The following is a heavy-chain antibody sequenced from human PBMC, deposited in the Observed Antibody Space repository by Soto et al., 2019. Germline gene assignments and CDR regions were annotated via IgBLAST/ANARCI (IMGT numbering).Heavy chain of an antibody. CDR2: ISSSSSTI. J-gene: IGHJ3*02. Sequence: GSLRLSCAASGFTFSSYSMNWVRQAPGKGLEWVSYISSSSSTIYYADSVKGRFTISRDNSKNTLYLQMNSLRAEDTAVYYCAKDYTPYYYDSSGLLLNTFDIWGQGTMVTVSS. V-gene: IGHV3-48*01. CDR3: AKDYTPYYYDSSGLLLNTFDI. CDR1: GFTFSSYS. D-gene: IGHD3-22*01.